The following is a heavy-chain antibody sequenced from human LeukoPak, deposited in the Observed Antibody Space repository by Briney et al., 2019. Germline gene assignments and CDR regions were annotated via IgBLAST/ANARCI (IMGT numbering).Heavy chain of an antibody. J-gene: IGHJ4*02. CDR3: ARGTEYYFDY. Sequence: GASVKVSCNASGYTFTGYYMHWVRQAPGQGLEWMGRINPNSGGTNYAQKFQGRVTMTRDTSISTAYMDLTRLRSDDTAVYYCARGTEYYFDYWGQGTLVTVSS. CDR2: INPNSGGT. D-gene: IGHD1-1*01. CDR1: GYTFTGYY. V-gene: IGHV1-2*06.